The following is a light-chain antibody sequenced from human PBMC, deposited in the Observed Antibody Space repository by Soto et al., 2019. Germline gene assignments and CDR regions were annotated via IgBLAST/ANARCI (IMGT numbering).Light chain of an antibody. Sequence: QSALTQPASVSGSPGQSITVSCTGTSSDVGTYNLVSWYQQHPGKAPKLMIYEGDKRPSGVSNRFTGSKSGNTASLTISGLQAEAGADYYCCSYAPGSTVVFGGGTKLTFL. CDR2: EGD. CDR3: CSYAPGSTVV. V-gene: IGLV2-23*01. CDR1: SSDVGTYNL. J-gene: IGLJ2*01.